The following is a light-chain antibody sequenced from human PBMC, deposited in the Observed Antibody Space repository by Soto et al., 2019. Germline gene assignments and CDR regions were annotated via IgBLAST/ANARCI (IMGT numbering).Light chain of an antibody. Sequence: EIVLTQSPGTLSLSPGERATLSCRASQSFSNNYLAWFQQKPGQAPRLLIYGTSIRATGIPARFSASGSGTEFTLTINSLQSEDFAVYYCQQCNDWPLTFGGGTKVDIK. CDR3: QQCNDWPLT. J-gene: IGKJ4*01. V-gene: IGKV3-15*01. CDR2: GTS. CDR1: QSFSNN.